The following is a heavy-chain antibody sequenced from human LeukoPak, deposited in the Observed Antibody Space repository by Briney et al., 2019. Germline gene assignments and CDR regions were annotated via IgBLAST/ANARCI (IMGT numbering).Heavy chain of an antibody. CDR3: VQGGGGNWFDP. CDR1: GFTFSSYA. V-gene: IGHV3-23*01. CDR2: ISISPGST. D-gene: IGHD3-10*01. J-gene: IGHJ5*02. Sequence: GGSLRLSCAASGFTFSSYAMRWVRQAPGKGLEWVSSISISPGSTYYADSVKGRFTISRDNSESTLYLQMNSLRAEDTAVYYCVQGGGGNWFDPWGQGTLVTVSS.